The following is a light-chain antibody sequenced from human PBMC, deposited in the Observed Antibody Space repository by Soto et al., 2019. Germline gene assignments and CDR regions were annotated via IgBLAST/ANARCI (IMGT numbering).Light chain of an antibody. Sequence: DIQMTQSPSTLSASVGDRVTITCRASQSISSWLAWYQQKPGKAPKLLIYKATTLETGVPSRFSGSGSETEFTLTISSLQPDDLGTYYCQQYNNYFTFGQGTRWIS. CDR2: KAT. J-gene: IGKJ1*01. V-gene: IGKV1-5*03. CDR1: QSISSW. CDR3: QQYNNYFT.